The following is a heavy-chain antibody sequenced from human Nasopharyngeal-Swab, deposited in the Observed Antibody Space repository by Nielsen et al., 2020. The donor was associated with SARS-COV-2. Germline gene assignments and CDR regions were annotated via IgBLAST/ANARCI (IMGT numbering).Heavy chain of an antibody. CDR1: GFNFRAYW. J-gene: IGHJ4*02. CDR2: VKQDGTAI. CDR3: ARGGGVTTIDY. Sequence: GESLKISCAASGFNFRAYWMNWVRLTPMKRLEWVATVKQDGTAIYHVDSLKGRFTISRDNAKNSLSLQMNSLRAEDTAVYYCARGGGVTTIDYWGQGTLVTVSS. V-gene: IGHV3-7*02. D-gene: IGHD4-17*01.